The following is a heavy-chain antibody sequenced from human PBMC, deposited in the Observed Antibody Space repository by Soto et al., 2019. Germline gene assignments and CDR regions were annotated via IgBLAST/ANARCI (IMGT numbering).Heavy chain of an antibody. J-gene: IGHJ5*02. CDR3: ASGLYCSSTSCYLDP. D-gene: IGHD2-2*01. V-gene: IGHV3-21*01. CDR1: GFTFSSYS. Sequence: GGSLRLSCAASGFTFSSYSMNWVRQAPGKGLEWVSSISSSSSYIYYADSVKGRFTISRDNAKNSLYLQMNSLRAEDTAVYYYASGLYCSSTSCYLDPWGQGTLVTVSS. CDR2: ISSSSSYI.